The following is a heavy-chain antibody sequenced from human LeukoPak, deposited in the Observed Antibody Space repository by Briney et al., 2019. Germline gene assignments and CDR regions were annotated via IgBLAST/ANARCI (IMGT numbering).Heavy chain of an antibody. Sequence: ASVKVSCKASGGTFSSYAISWVRQAPGQGLEWMGGIIPIFGTANYAQKFQGRVTITTDESTSTAYMELSSLRSEDTAVYYCAGAEVLDGGSYAIHSYYYYMDVWGKGTTVTVSS. CDR3: AGAEVLDGGSYAIHSYYYYMDV. V-gene: IGHV1-69*05. CDR2: IIPIFGTA. D-gene: IGHD1-26*01. J-gene: IGHJ6*03. CDR1: GGTFSSYA.